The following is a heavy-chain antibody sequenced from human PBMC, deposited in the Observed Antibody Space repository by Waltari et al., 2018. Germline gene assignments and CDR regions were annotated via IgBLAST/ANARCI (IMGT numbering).Heavy chain of an antibody. Sequence: QVQLVQSGAEVKKPGSSVKVSCKASGGAFSSYAISGVRQAPGQGLEWMGGIIPIFGTANYAQKFQGRVPITPDESTSTAYMELSSLRSEDTAVYYCATGQLNVLRFLEWSLGYFDYWGPGTLVTVSS. J-gene: IGHJ4*02. D-gene: IGHD3-3*01. CDR1: GGAFSSYA. V-gene: IGHV1-69*05. CDR3: ATGQLNVLRFLEWSLGYFDY. CDR2: IIPIFGTA.